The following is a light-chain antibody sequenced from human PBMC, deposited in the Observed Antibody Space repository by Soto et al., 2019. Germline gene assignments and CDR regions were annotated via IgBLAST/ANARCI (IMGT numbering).Light chain of an antibody. CDR3: QQYNGYPYT. Sequence: DIQMTQSPSTLSASVGDRVTITCRASHSISSWLAWYRQKPGNAPQLLIYDASSLESGVPSRFSGSGSGTTFTLTIRGLQPDDFATYYCQQYNGYPYTVGQGTKLEIK. J-gene: IGKJ2*01. CDR1: HSISSW. V-gene: IGKV1-5*01. CDR2: DAS.